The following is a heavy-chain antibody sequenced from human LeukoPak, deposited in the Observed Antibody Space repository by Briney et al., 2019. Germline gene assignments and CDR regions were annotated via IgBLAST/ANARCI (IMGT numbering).Heavy chain of an antibody. D-gene: IGHD1-7*01. CDR3: ARDFAGNYYFHY. CDR1: GGSISGYY. J-gene: IGHJ4*02. CDR2: VDYSGST. V-gene: IGHV4-59*01. Sequence: SETLSLTCTVSGGSISGYYWNWIRQPPGKGLEWIGYVDYSGSTNYSPSLKSRVTISVDTSKKHFSLRVSSVTAADTAVYYCARDFAGNYYFHYWGQGTLVTVSS.